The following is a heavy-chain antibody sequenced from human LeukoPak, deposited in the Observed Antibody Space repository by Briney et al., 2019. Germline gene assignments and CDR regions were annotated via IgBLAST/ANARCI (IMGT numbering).Heavy chain of an antibody. D-gene: IGHD1-26*01. CDR2: ISSSSSTI. CDR3: ASGRAGLFAY. J-gene: IGHJ4*02. V-gene: IGHV3-48*01. Sequence: HAGGSLRLSCAASGFTFSSYSMNWVRQAPGKGLEWVSYISSSSSTIYYADSVKGRFTISRDNAKNSLYLQMNSLRAEDTAVYYCASGRAGLFAYWGQGTLVTVSS. CDR1: GFTFSSYS.